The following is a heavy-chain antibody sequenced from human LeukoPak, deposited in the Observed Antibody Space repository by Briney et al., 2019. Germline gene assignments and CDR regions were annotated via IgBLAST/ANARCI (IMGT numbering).Heavy chain of an antibody. CDR1: GFTFSSYG. CDR3: AKLISSGEFDY. Sequence: GGSLRLSCAASGFTFSSYGMHWVRQAPGKGLEWVAVISYDGSNKYYADSVKGRFTISRDNSKNTLYLQMNSLRAEDTAVYYCAKLISSGEFDYWGQGTLATVSS. D-gene: IGHD6-19*01. CDR2: ISYDGSNK. J-gene: IGHJ4*02. V-gene: IGHV3-30*18.